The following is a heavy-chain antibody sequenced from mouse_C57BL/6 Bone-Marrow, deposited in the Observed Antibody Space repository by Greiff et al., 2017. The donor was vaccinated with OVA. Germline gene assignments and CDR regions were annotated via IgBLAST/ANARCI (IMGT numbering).Heavy chain of an antibody. D-gene: IGHD3-3*01. CDR1: GFSLTSYA. CDR2: IWTGGGT. CDR3: ARKLGYFDV. V-gene: IGHV2-9-1*01. Sequence: QVQLQESGPGLVAPSQSLSITCTVSGFSLTSYAISWVRQPPGKGLEWLGVIWTGGGTNYNSAFKSRLSISTDNSKSQVFIKMNRLHTDDTARNYGARKLGYFDVWGTGTTVTVSS. J-gene: IGHJ1*03.